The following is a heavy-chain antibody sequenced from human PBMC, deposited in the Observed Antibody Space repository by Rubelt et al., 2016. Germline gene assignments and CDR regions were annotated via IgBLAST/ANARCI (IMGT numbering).Heavy chain of an antibody. V-gene: IGHV4-39*01. CDR3: ARHGRREYAFDI. CDR1: GGSISSSSYY. CDR2: IYYSGST. J-gene: IGHJ3*02. Sequence: QLQLQESSPGLVKPSETLSLTCTVSGGSISSSSYYWGWIRQPPGKGLEWIGSIYYSGSTDYNPARKTRGTISVDKSKNQVCLKLSSVTAADTAVYYCARHGRREYAFDIWGQGTMVTVSS.